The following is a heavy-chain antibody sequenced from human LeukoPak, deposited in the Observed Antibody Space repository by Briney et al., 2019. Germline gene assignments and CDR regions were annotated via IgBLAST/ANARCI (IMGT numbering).Heavy chain of an antibody. CDR2: IKQDGSEK. Sequence: GGAPRLSCAASGFTLCSYWMSWVRPAPGEGLEWGANIKQDGSEKYYVDSVKGRFTISRDNAKNSLYLQMNSLRAEDTALYYCAKVYDGYYYYGMDVWGQGTTVTVSS. CDR3: AKVYDGYYYYGMDV. J-gene: IGHJ6*02. D-gene: IGHD1-1*01. V-gene: IGHV3-7*03. CDR1: GFTLCSYW.